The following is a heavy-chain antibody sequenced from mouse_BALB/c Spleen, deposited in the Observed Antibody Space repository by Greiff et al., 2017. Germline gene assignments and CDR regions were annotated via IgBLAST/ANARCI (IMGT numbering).Heavy chain of an antibody. V-gene: IGHV1S81*02. J-gene: IGHJ3*01. CDR2: IKPSNGGT. CDR1: GYTFTSYY. D-gene: IGHD1-1*01. CDR3: TREGDYYGSSSWFAY. Sequence: QVQLQQSGAELVKPGASVKLSCKASGYTFTSYYMYWVKQRPGQGLEWIGEIKPSNGGTNFNEKFKSKATLTVDKSSSTAYMQLSSLTSEDSAVYYCTREGDYYGSSSWFAYWGQGTLVTVSA.